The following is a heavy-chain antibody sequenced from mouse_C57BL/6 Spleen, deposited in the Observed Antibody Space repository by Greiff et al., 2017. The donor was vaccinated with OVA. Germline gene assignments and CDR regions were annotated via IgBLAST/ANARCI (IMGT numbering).Heavy chain of an antibody. V-gene: IGHV1-76*01. CDR2: IYPGSGNT. J-gene: IGHJ4*01. CDR3: ARTRYYAMDY. CDR1: GYTFTDYY. Sequence: QVQLQQSGAELVRPGASVTLSCKASGYTFTDYYINWLKQRPGQGLEWIARIYPGSGNTYYNEKFKGKATLTSEKSSSTAYMQLSSLTSEDSAVYFCARTRYYAMDYWGQGTSGTVSS.